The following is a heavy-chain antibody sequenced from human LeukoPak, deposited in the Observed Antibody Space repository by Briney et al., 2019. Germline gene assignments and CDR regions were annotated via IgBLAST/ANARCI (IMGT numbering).Heavy chain of an antibody. V-gene: IGHV4-4*09. CDR1: GGSISSYY. J-gene: IGHJ3*02. Sequence: SETLSLTCTASGGSISSYYWSWIRQPPGKGLGWIGYIYTSGSTNYNPSLKSRVTISVDTSKNQFSLKLSSVTAADTAVYYCARHNKSAFDIWGQGTMVTVSS. CDR2: IYTSGST. D-gene: IGHD2/OR15-2a*01. CDR3: ARHNKSAFDI.